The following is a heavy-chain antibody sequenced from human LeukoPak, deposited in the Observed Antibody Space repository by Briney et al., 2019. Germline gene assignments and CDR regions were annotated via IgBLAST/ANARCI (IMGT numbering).Heavy chain of an antibody. Sequence: GGSLRLSCAASGFTFSSYWMHWVRQAPGKGLVWVSRINSDGSSTSYADSVKGRFTISRDNAKNTLYLQMNSLRAEDTAVYYCGREGSSWYYFDYWGQGTLVTVSS. J-gene: IGHJ4*02. CDR3: GREGSSWYYFDY. V-gene: IGHV3-74*01. CDR1: GFTFSSYW. D-gene: IGHD6-13*01. CDR2: INSDGSST.